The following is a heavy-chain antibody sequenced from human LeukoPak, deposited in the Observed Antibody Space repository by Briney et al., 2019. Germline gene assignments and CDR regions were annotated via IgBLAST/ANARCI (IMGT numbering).Heavy chain of an antibody. CDR2: INHSGST. Sequence: SETLSLTCAVYGGSFSGYYWSWIRQPPGKGLEWIGEINHSGSTNYNPSLKSRVTISVDTSKNQFSLKLSSVTAADTAVYYCARVVREQWPHYYYYYMDVWGKGTTVTISS. CDR3: ARVVREQWPHYYYYYMDV. CDR1: GGSFSGYY. J-gene: IGHJ6*03. D-gene: IGHD6-19*01. V-gene: IGHV4-34*01.